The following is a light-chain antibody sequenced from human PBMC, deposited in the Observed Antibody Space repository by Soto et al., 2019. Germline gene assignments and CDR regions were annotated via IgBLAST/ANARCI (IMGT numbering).Light chain of an antibody. CDR2: GSS. CDR1: QSISSSY. J-gene: IGKJ4*01. Sequence: EIVLTQSPGTLSLSPGERATLSCRASQSISSSYLAWYQQQPGQAPRLLIYGSSNRATGIPGRFSGSGSGTDFTLTICILEPEDFAVYYCQQYGSSPLTFAGGTKVEIK. V-gene: IGKV3-20*01. CDR3: QQYGSSPLT.